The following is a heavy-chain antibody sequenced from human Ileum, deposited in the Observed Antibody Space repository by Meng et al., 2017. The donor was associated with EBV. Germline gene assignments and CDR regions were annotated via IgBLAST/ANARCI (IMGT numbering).Heavy chain of an antibody. CDR1: AQCIRSDIL. J-gene: IGHJ4*02. D-gene: IGHD1-7*01. CDR2: VYHRGDT. Sequence: PGLLKPSVTLSLPSPVFAQCIRSDILSCWFLHPHEKWLECIAEVYHRGDTNYNPSLKSRVDISVDKSTNQFYLSLFSVTAADTAVYYCGRDQGRELINHWGQGTLVTVSS. CDR3: GRDQGRELINH. V-gene: IGHV4-4*02.